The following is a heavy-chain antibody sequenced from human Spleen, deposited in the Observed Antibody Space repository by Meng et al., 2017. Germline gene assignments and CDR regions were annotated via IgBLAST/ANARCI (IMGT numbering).Heavy chain of an antibody. CDR3: ARWGYYYGSGSPLGGWFDP. CDR1: GGSIISYY. V-gene: IGHV4-4*07. D-gene: IGHD3-10*01. CDR2: IYTSGST. Sequence: QVQVQEAGPRLVKPSETLSLTCTGVGGSIISYYWSWIRQPAGKGLEWIGRIYTSGSTNYNPSLKSRVTMSVDTSKNQFSLKLSSVTAADTAVYYCARWGYYYGSGSPLGGWFDPWGQGTLVTVSS. J-gene: IGHJ5*02.